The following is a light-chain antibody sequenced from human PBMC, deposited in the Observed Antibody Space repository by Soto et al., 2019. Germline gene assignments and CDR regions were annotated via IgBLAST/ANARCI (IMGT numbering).Light chain of an antibody. CDR2: AAS. V-gene: IGKV1-39*01. CDR1: QSISSY. Sequence: DIQMTQSPSSLSASVGDRVTITCRASQSISSYLNWYQQKPGKAPKLLIYAASSLQSGVPSRFSGSGSGTDFTLTISSLQPEDFATYYCQQSYHTFGQGTKVDIK. CDR3: QQSYHT. J-gene: IGKJ2*01.